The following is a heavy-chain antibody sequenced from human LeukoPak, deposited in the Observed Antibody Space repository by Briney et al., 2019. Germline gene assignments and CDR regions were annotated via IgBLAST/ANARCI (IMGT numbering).Heavy chain of an antibody. J-gene: IGHJ4*02. CDR1: GFTFSSHA. CDR2: ISGSGGST. V-gene: IGHV3-23*01. D-gene: IGHD5-18*01. CDR3: AKVRGYSYGPFDY. Sequence: AGGSLRLSCAASGFTFSSHAMSWVRQAPGKGLEWVSAISGSGGSTYYADSVKGRFTISRDNSKNTLYLQMNSLRAEDTAVYYCAKVRGYSYGPFDYWGQGTLVTVSS.